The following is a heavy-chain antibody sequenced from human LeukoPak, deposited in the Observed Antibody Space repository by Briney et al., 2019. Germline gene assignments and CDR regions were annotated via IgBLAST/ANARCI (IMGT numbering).Heavy chain of an antibody. V-gene: IGHV1-2*02. CDR3: SGDLRAAMVSEWSDP. CDR2: INPNSGGT. Sequence: ASVKVSCKSSGYTFTGYYMHWVRQAPGQGLELMGLINPNSGGTNYSQKFQDRVTMTRDTSISTAYMELSRLITDDTTVVYCSGDLRAAMVSEWSDPWSQGTLVTVSS. D-gene: IGHD5-18*01. J-gene: IGHJ5*02. CDR1: GYTFTGYY.